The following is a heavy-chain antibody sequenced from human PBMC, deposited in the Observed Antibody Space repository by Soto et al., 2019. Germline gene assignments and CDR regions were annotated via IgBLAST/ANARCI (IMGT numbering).Heavy chain of an antibody. CDR3: ARGDFDRSGNYNAGWFAP. D-gene: IGHD3-22*01. CDR1: GYTFTAYY. CDR2: INPNSGVT. Sequence: QVQLVQSGAEVKKSGASVKVSCKASGYTFTAYYMHWLRQAPGQGLEWLGWINPNSGVTNYAQRFQGRVTVNNDPSSSTIYMELSSLGSDDTAAYYCARGDFDRSGNYNAGWFAPWGQGTLGTVSS. V-gene: IGHV1-2*02. J-gene: IGHJ5*02.